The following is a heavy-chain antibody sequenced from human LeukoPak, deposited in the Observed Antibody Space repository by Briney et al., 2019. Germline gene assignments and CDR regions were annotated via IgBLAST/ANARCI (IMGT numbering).Heavy chain of an antibody. J-gene: IGHJ6*03. CDR3: ARVGGGPEAYYYYYMDF. CDR2: ISSSGSAI. Sequence: GGSLRLSSADSGFTFRDYYMSWIGQALGKGRERVSYISSSGSAIFYSDSVKGRFTISRDNAKNSLYLQMNSLRAEDTAVYYCARVGGGPEAYYYYYMDFWGKGTTVTVSS. D-gene: IGHD3-16*01. CDR1: GFTFRDYY. V-gene: IGHV3-11*01.